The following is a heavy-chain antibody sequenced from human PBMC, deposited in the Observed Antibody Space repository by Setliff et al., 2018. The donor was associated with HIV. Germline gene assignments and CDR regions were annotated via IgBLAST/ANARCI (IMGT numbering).Heavy chain of an antibody. CDR1: GGTFSSYA. D-gene: IGHD2-21*02. V-gene: IGHV1-69-2*01. CDR3: ATGPAYGGNSIDY. J-gene: IGHJ4*02. CDR2: VDPEDGET. Sequence: ASVKVSCKASGGTFSSYAISWVRQAPGKGLEWMGRVDPEDGETIYAERFRGRISLTVDKSTGTAYMELNRLRSEDTAVYYCATGPAYGGNSIDYWGQGTLVTVS.